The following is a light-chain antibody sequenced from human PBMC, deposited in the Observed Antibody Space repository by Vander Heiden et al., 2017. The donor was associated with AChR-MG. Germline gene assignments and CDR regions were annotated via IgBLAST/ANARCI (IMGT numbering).Light chain of an antibody. CDR1: QSISSH. Sequence: IQMTQSPYSLSASVGGRVTITCRASQSISSHLNWYEQKPGKAPRLLIYGASTLQSGVPSRFSGSGSGTDFTLTISSLQPEDFATYYCQQSTNIPLTFGGGTKVEIK. V-gene: IGKV1-39*01. J-gene: IGKJ4*01. CDR2: GAS. CDR3: QQSTNIPLT.